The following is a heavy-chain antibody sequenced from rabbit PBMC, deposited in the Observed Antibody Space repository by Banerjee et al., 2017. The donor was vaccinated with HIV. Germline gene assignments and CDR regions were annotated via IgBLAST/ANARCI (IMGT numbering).Heavy chain of an antibody. Sequence: QSLEESGGDLVKPGASLTLTCTASGFSFSSSYYMCWVRQAPGKGLEWIGCIHTASSGSTYFATWAKGRFTISETSSTTVTLQVTSLTAADTATYFCATAYAGSGGDYDCNLWGQGTLVTVS. D-gene: IGHD4-2*01. V-gene: IGHV1S40*01. CDR1: GFSFSSSYY. CDR2: IHTASSGST. J-gene: IGHJ4*01. CDR3: ATAYAGSGGDYDCNL.